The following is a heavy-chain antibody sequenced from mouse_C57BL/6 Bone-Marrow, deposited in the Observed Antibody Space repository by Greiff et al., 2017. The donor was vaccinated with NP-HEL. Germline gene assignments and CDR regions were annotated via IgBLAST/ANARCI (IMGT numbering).Heavy chain of an antibody. CDR3: ARQGGTFMDY. CDR1: GFTFSDYY. J-gene: IGHJ4*01. CDR2: ISNGGGST. Sequence: EVKLMESGGGLVQPGGSLKLSCAASGFTFSDYYMYWVRQTPEKRLEWVAYISNGGGSTYYPDTVKGRFTLSRDNAKNTLYLQMSRLKSEDTAMYYCARQGGTFMDYWGQGTSVTVSS. V-gene: IGHV5-12*01.